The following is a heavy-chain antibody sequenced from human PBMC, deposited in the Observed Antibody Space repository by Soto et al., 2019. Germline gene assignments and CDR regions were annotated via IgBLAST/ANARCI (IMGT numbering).Heavy chain of an antibody. CDR1: GFSVSRYA. CDR2: MTGSGGDI. V-gene: IGHV3-23*01. CDR3: AKDAVYGDGLWLAGN. D-gene: IGHD2-21*02. Sequence: GGSLRLSCAASGFSVSRYAMMWVRQPPGKGQEWVAGMTGSGGDIRYADPVKGRFTISKDNSKNTLYLQMNSLRAEDTVIYYCAKDAVYGDGLWLAGNWGQGTLVTVSS. J-gene: IGHJ4*02.